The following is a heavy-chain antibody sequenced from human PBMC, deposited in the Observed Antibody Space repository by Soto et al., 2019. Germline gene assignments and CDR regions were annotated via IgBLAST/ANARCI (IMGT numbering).Heavy chain of an antibody. J-gene: IGHJ5*02. D-gene: IGHD1-26*01. CDR2: ISGSGGST. CDR3: AKDLKCELLGTAGWFDP. Sequence: VGSLRLSCAASGFTFSSYAMSWVRQAPGKGLEWVSAISGSGGSTYYADSVKGRFTISRDNSKNTLYLQMNSLRAEDTAVYYCAKDLKCELLGTAGWFDPWGQATLVTVSS. CDR1: GFTFSSYA. V-gene: IGHV3-23*01.